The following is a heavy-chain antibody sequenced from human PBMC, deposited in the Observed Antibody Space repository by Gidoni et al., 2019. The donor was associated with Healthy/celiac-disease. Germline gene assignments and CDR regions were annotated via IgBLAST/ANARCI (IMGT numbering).Heavy chain of an antibody. V-gene: IGHV2-70*11. Sequence: VTLRESGPALVKPTQTVTLTCTFSGFSPITSGMCVSWIRQAPWKAREWLARIEWAYDKYYSTTLKTRLTISKDTAKNQVVRTMTNMDPVDTATYYCARIRRYYYDSSGYYYYGMDVLCQGTTVTVSS. D-gene: IGHD3-22*01. CDR3: ARIRRYYYDSSGYYYYGMDV. CDR2: IEWAYDK. CDR1: GFSPITSGMC. J-gene: IGHJ6*02.